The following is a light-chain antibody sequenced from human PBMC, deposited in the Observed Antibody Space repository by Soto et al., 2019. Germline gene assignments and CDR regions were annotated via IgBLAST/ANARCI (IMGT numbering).Light chain of an antibody. CDR2: DAS. J-gene: IGKJ5*01. CDR3: QQRNNWPPIT. V-gene: IGKV3-11*01. CDR1: QSVSSY. Sequence: EIVLTQSPATLSLSPGEKTTPPRRASQSVSSYLAWYQQKPGQAPRLLIYDASNRATGVPARFSGSGSGTDFTLTISSLEPEDFALYYCQQRNNWPPITFGQGTRLEIK.